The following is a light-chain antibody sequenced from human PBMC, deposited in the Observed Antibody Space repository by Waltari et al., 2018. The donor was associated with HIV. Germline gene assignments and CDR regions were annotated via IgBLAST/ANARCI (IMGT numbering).Light chain of an antibody. J-gene: IGKJ1*01. Sequence: DIVMTQSPDSLPVSLGERATIRCKSSRSVLYSDTNRNYLAWYQQKSGQPPKVLIYWASTRESGVPDRFSGSGSGTDFTLTISSLQAEDVAVYYCQQYFTTPPTFGQGTK. CDR3: QQYFTTPPT. CDR2: WAS. V-gene: IGKV4-1*01. CDR1: RSVLYSDTNRNY.